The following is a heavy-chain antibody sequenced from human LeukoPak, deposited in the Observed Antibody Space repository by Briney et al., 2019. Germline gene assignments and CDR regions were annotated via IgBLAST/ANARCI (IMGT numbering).Heavy chain of an antibody. D-gene: IGHD5-24*01. CDR3: ARVKPWDGYNPYYFDY. CDR1: GYTFTSYD. CDR2: MNPNSGNT. Sequence: ASVKVSCKASGYTFTSYDINWVPQATGQGLEWMGWMNPNSGNTGYAQKFQGRVTITRNTSTSTAYMELSSLRSEDTAVYYCARVKPWDGYNPYYFDYWGQGTLVTVSS. V-gene: IGHV1-8*03. J-gene: IGHJ4*02.